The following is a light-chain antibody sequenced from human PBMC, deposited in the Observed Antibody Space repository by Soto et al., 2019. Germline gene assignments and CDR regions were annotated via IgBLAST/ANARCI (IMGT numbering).Light chain of an antibody. J-gene: IGLJ3*02. V-gene: IGLV2-14*01. CDR2: DVS. CDR1: SRDVGGYNY. CDR3: SSYTSSSTWV. Sequence: SALTQPASVSGSPGQSIAISCTGTSRDVGGYNYVSWYQQHPGKTPNLMIYDVSNRPSGVSNRFSGSKSGNTASLTISGPQAEDEADYYCSSYTSSSTWVFGGGTKLTVL.